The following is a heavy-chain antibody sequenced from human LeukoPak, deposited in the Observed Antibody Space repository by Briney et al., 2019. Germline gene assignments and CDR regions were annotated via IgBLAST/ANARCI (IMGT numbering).Heavy chain of an antibody. CDR2: MNPNTGNT. J-gene: IGHJ4*02. D-gene: IGHD6-13*01. Sequence: ASVRVSCKASGYTFTSYDINWVGQATGQGLEWMGWMNPNTGNTGYAQKFQGRVTITRNTSISTAYMELSSLRSEDTAVYYCARGSHSSSQFDYWGQGTLVTVSS. V-gene: IGHV1-8*03. CDR1: GYTFTSYD. CDR3: ARGSHSSSQFDY.